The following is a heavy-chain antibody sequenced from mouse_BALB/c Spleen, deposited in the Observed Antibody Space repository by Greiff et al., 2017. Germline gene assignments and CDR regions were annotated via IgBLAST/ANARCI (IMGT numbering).Heavy chain of an antibody. CDR2: ISSGGGNT. V-gene: IGHV5-9*03. J-gene: IGHJ2*01. D-gene: IGHD2-1*01. Sequence: EVKLVESGGGLVKPGGSLKLSCAASGFTFSSYTMSWVRQTPEKRLEWVATISSGGGNTYYPDSVKGRFTISRDNAKNNLYLQMSSLRSEDTALYYCARRGLYGNYFDYWGQGTTLTVSS. CDR3: ARRGLYGNYFDY. CDR1: GFTFSSYT.